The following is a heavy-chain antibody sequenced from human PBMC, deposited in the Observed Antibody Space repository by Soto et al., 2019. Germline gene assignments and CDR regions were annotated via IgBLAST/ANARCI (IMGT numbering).Heavy chain of an antibody. CDR1: GRTFSSYT. J-gene: IGHJ4*02. V-gene: IGHV1-69*02. CDR2: IIPILGIA. Sequence: QVQLVQSGAEVKKPGSSVKVSCKASGRTFSSYTISWVLQAPGQGLEWMGRIIPILGIANYAQKFQGRVTITADKYTSTAYMELSRLRSEGTAVYYCARASVWVYSYGSVERFDLPLDYWGQGTLVTVSS. CDR3: ARASVWVYSYGSVERFDLPLDY. D-gene: IGHD3-10*01.